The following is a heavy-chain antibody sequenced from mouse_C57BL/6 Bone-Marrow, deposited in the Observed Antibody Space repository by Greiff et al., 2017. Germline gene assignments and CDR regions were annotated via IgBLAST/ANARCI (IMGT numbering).Heavy chain of an antibody. V-gene: IGHV1-55*01. D-gene: IGHD1-1*01. CDR3: AREEVITTVEDY. Sequence: QVQLQQPGAELVKPGASVKMSCKASGYTFTSYWITWVKQRPGQGLEWIGDIYPGSGSTTYNEKFKSKATLTVATSSSTAYMQLSSLTSEDSAVYYCAREEVITTVEDYWGQGTTLTVSS. CDR2: IYPGSGST. CDR1: GYTFTSYW. J-gene: IGHJ2*01.